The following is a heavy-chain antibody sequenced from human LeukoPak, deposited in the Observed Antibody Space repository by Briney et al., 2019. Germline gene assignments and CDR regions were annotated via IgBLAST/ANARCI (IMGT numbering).Heavy chain of an antibody. CDR1: GGSISSSSYY. Sequence: TSETLSLTCTVSGGSISSSSYYWGWIRQPPGKGLEWIGSIYYSGSTYYNPSLKSRVTISVDTSKNQFSLKLSSVTAADTAVYYCARLSDFISAADYWGQGTLVTVSS. D-gene: IGHD6-13*01. J-gene: IGHJ4*02. V-gene: IGHV4-39*01. CDR2: IYYSGST. CDR3: ARLSDFISAADY.